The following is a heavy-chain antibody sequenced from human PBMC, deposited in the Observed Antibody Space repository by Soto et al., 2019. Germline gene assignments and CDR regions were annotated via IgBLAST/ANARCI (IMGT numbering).Heavy chain of an antibody. CDR3: ARLPTISMPREPLDS. CDR2: IIPILGIA. J-gene: IGHJ4*02. D-gene: IGHD3-10*01. V-gene: IGHV1-69*02. CDR1: GGTFSSYT. Sequence: SVKVSCKASGGTFSSYTISWVRQAPGQGLEWMGRIIPILGIANYAQKFQGRVTISADKSISTAYLQWSSLKASDTATYYCARLPTISMPREPLDSWGQGTLVTVSS.